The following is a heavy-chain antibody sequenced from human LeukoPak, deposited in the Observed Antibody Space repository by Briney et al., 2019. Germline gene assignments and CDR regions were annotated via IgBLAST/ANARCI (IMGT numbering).Heavy chain of an antibody. CDR2: INSNSGDT. D-gene: IGHD6-13*01. J-gene: IGHJ4*02. CDR3: ARSIEVALRTSLVY. V-gene: IGHV1-2*02. CDR1: GYTFTGYY. Sequence: ASVKVSCKASGYTFTGYYMHWVRQVPGQGLEWMGWINSNSGDTNYAQKFQGRVTMTRDTSISTAYMYLSSLRSDDTAVYYCARSIEVALRTSLVYWGQGTLVTVPS.